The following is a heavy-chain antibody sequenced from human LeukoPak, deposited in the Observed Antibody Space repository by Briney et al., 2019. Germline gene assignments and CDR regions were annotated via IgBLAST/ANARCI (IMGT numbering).Heavy chain of an antibody. CDR2: IYTSGGT. V-gene: IGHV4-4*09. J-gene: IGHJ4*02. D-gene: IGHD3-10*01. CDR1: GGSISSSY. CDR3: ARKHITMVRGGFDY. Sequence: PSETLSLTCTVSGGSISSSYWNWIRQPPGKGLEWIGYIYTSGGTNYNPSLKSRVTISVDTSKNQFSLKLSSVTAADTAVYYCARKHITMVRGGFDYWGQGTLVTVSS.